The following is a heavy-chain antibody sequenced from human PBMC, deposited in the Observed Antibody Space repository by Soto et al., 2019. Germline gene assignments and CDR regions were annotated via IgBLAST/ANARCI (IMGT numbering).Heavy chain of an antibody. J-gene: IGHJ4*02. CDR2: VNPILSMS. CDR3: ATSYGSGHRAFDY. V-gene: IGHV1-69*04. D-gene: IGHD3-10*01. Sequence: QVQLVQSGAEVKRPGSSVKVSCKASGDTFSFYSINWVRQAPGLGLEWMGRVNPILSMSNYAQRFQGRVTMTADKSTSTVYMELSGLRSEDTAMYYCATSYGSGHRAFDYWGQGALVSVSS. CDR1: GDTFSFYS.